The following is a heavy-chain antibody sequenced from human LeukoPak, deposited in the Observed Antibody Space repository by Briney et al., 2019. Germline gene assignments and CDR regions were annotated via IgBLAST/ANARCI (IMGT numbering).Heavy chain of an antibody. CDR1: GFAFNSYA. Sequence: GGSLRLSCAASGFAFNSYAMNWVRQAPGKGLQWVSAISGSGTSTYYADSVKGRFTISRDNSKNTLYLQMNSLRAEDTAVYYCAKDHSSGWPNYFDYWGQGTLITVSS. D-gene: IGHD6-19*01. CDR2: ISGSGTST. J-gene: IGHJ4*02. CDR3: AKDHSSGWPNYFDY. V-gene: IGHV3-23*01.